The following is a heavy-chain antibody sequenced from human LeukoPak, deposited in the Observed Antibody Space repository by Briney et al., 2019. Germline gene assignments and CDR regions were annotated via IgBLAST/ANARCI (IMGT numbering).Heavy chain of an antibody. J-gene: IGHJ4*02. V-gene: IGHV4-59*01. CDR3: ARDPGSSWFDY. CDR1: GGSISSYY. Sequence: SETLSLTCTVSGGSISSYYWCWIRQPPGKGLEWIAFVYYTGTTNYNPSLKSRTTISVDTSKNQFSLKLSSVTAADTAVYYCARDPGSSWFDYWGQGTLVTVSS. D-gene: IGHD6-13*01. CDR2: VYYTGTT.